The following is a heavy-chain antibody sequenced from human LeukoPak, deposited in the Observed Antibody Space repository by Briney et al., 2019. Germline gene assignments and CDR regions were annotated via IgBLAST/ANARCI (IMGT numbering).Heavy chain of an antibody. D-gene: IGHD3-3*01. J-gene: IGHJ4*02. CDR2: IYYSGST. V-gene: IGHV4-59*01. Sequence: SETLSLTCTVSGGSISSYYWSWIRQPPGKGLEWIGYIYYSGSTNYNPSLKSRVTISVDTSKNQFSLKLSSVTAADTAVYYCARFYRITIFGVVITGFFDYWGQGTLVTVSS. CDR3: ARFYRITIFGVVITGFFDY. CDR1: GGSISSYY.